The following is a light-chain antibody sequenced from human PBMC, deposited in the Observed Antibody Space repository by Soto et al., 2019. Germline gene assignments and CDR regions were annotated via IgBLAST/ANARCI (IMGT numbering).Light chain of an antibody. CDR3: QQYDNCHVWT. J-gene: IGKJ1*01. V-gene: IGKV3-15*01. Sequence: IVLTQSPATLSVSPGEKATLSCRASQSVSSNLAWYQQKPGQALSLLMYGASTSATAIPARFSGSGSGTEFTLNITTLQAEDIAVYYGQQYDNCHVWTFGQGTKVEI. CDR2: GAS. CDR1: QSVSSN.